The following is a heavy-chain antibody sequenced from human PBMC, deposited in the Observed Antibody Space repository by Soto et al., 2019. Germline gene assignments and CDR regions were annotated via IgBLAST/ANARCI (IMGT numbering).Heavy chain of an antibody. V-gene: IGHV1-69*13. Sequence: GASVKVSCKASGGTFNSYDINWVRQAPGQGLEWMGGIIPIIETPKYAQKFQGRVTITADESTNTVYMELSSLRSEDTAMYYCARLSRPHDYDTSGFFKDNWFDPWGQGTLVTVSS. D-gene: IGHD3-22*01. J-gene: IGHJ5*02. CDR1: GGTFNSYD. CDR2: IIPIIETP. CDR3: ARLSRPHDYDTSGFFKDNWFDP.